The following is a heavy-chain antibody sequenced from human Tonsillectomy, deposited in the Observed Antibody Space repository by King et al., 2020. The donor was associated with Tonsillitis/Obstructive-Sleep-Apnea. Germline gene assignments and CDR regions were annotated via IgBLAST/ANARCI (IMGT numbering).Heavy chain of an antibody. V-gene: IGHV3-30*04. CDR3: ARGLSSGWYDYFDY. CDR2: ISYDGSNK. Sequence: VQLVESGGGVVQPGRSLRLSCAASGFTFSSYAMHWVRQAPGKGLEWVAVISYDGSNKYYADSVKGRFTISRDNSKNTLYLQMNSPRAEGTAVYYCARGLSSGWYDYFDYWGQGTLVTVSS. CDR1: GFTFSSYA. J-gene: IGHJ4*02. D-gene: IGHD6-19*01.